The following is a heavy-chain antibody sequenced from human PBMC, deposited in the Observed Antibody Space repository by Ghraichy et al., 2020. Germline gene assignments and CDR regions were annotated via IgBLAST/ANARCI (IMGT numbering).Heavy chain of an antibody. CDR2: ISDSGGST. Sequence: GGSLRLSCAASGFTFSIYAMSWVRQAPGKGLEWVSAISDSGGSTYYADSVKGRFTISRDNSKSTLYLQMDSLRAEDTAVYYCAKRDMPAAGTGVSWFDPWGQGTLVTVSS. D-gene: IGHD6-13*01. J-gene: IGHJ5*02. V-gene: IGHV3-23*01. CDR3: AKRDMPAAGTGVSWFDP. CDR1: GFTFSIYA.